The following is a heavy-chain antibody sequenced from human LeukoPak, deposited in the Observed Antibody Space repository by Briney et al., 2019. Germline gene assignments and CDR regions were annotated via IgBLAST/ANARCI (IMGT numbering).Heavy chain of an antibody. V-gene: IGHV3-23*01. J-gene: IGHJ4*02. CDR2: ISGSGGST. CDR3: ARELASSDFWSGYYTGYFDY. Sequence: GSLRLSCAASGFTFSSYAMSWVRQAPGKGLEWVSAISGSGGSTYYADSVKGRFTISRDNSKNTLYLQMNSLRAEDTAVYYCARELASSDFWSGYYTGYFDYWGQGTLVTVSS. CDR1: GFTFSSYA. D-gene: IGHD3-3*01.